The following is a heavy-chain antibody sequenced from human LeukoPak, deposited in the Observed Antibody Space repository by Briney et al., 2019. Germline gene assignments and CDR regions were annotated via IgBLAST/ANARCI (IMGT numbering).Heavy chain of an antibody. J-gene: IGHJ3*02. CDR2: ISHSGST. V-gene: IGHV4-34*01. CDR1: GGSVSGYY. CDR3: ERSANAFDI. Sequence: PSETLSLTCAVSGGSVSGYYWSWIRQPPGKGPEWIGKISHSGSTNYNPSLKSRVTISVDTSTNQFSLNLSSVTAADTAVYYCERSANAFDIWGQGTMVTVSS.